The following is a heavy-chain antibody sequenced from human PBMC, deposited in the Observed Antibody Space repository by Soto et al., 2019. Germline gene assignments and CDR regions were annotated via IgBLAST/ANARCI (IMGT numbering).Heavy chain of an antibody. CDR3: ARARGIVGATTFYYYMDV. V-gene: IGHV1-8*01. J-gene: IGHJ6*03. CDR2: MNPNSGNT. Sequence: ASVKVSCKASGYTFTSYDSSWVRQVTGQGLEWMGWMNPNSGNTGYAQKFQGRVTMTRNTSISTAYMELSSLRSEDTAVYYCARARGIVGATTFYYYMDVWGKGTTVTVSS. D-gene: IGHD1-26*01. CDR1: GYTFTSYD.